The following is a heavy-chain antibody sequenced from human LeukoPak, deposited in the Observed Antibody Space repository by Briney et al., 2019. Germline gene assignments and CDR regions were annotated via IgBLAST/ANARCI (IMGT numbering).Heavy chain of an antibody. CDR3: ASFHVVATNGFDY. D-gene: IGHD2-21*01. V-gene: IGHV4-59*08. CDR1: GGSISSYY. CDR2: IYYSGST. J-gene: IGHJ4*02. Sequence: PSETLSLTCTLSGGSISSYYWSWIRQPPRKGLEWIGYIYYSGSTNYNPSLKSRVTISVDTSKNQFSLKLSSVTAADTAVYYCASFHVVATNGFDYWGQGTLVTVSS.